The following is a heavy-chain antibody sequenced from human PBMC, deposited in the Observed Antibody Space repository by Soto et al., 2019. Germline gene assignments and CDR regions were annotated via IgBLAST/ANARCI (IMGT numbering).Heavy chain of an antibody. V-gene: IGHV1-69*02. J-gene: IGHJ5*02. CDR1: GGTFSSYT. CDR2: IIPILGIA. D-gene: IGHD6-6*01. CDR3: ARVEAARPGYNWFDP. Sequence: SVKVSCKASGGTFSSYTISWVRQAPGQGLEWMGRIIPILGIANYAQKFQGRVTITADKSTSTAYMELSSLRSEDTAVYYCARVEAARPGYNWFDPWGQGTLVTVSS.